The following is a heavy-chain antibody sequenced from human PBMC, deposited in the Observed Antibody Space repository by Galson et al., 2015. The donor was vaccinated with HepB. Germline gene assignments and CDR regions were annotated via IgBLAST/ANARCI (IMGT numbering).Heavy chain of an antibody. Sequence: SVKVSCKASGYTFTSYYMHWVRQAPGQGLEWMGIINPSGGSTSYAQKFQGRVTMTRDTSTSTVYMELSSLRSDDTAVFYCARDLLGRYYGDGDNYYGMDVWGQGTTVTVSS. D-gene: IGHD4-17*01. CDR2: INPSGGST. J-gene: IGHJ6*02. CDR1: GYTFTSYY. CDR3: ARDLLGRYYGDGDNYYGMDV. V-gene: IGHV1-46*01.